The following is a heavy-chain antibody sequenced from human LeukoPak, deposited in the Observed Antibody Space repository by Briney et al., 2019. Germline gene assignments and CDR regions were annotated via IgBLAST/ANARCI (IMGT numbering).Heavy chain of an antibody. Sequence: GGSLRLSCAASGFSFSSYWMSWVRQAPGKGLEWVANIKQDGGEKYYVDSVKGRFTISRDNAKNSLYLQMNSLRAEDTAVYYCARVHYYGSGSYYPSAFDIWGQGTMVTVSS. J-gene: IGHJ3*02. CDR1: GFSFSSYW. V-gene: IGHV3-7*01. D-gene: IGHD3-10*01. CDR3: ARVHYYGSGSYYPSAFDI. CDR2: IKQDGGEK.